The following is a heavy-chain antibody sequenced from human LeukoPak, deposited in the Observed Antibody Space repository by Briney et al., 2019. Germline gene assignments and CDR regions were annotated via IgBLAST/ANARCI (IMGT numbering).Heavy chain of an antibody. CDR2: IKQDGSEK. J-gene: IGHJ4*02. D-gene: IGHD5-18*01. V-gene: IGHV3-7*01. CDR1: GFTFSSYW. CDR3: ARAIQLWSYYFDY. Sequence: GGSLRLSCAASGFTFSSYWMSWVRQAPGKGLEWVANIKQDGSEKYYVDSVKGRFTISRDNAKNSLYLQMNSLRAVDTAVYSCARAIQLWSYYFDYWGQGTLVTVSS.